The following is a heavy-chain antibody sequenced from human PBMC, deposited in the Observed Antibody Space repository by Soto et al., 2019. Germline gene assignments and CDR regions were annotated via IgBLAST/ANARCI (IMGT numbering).Heavy chain of an antibody. CDR3: ARIGITIFGVVTGFYNWFDP. D-gene: IGHD3-3*01. V-gene: IGHV1-18*04. J-gene: IGHJ5*02. CDR2: ISAYNGNT. CDR1: GYTFTSYG. Sequence: ASVKVSCKASGYTFTSYGISWVRQAPGQGLEWMGWISAYNGNTNYAQKLQGRVTMTTDTSTGTAYMELRSLRSDDTAVYYCARIGITIFGVVTGFYNWFDPWGQGTLVTVSS.